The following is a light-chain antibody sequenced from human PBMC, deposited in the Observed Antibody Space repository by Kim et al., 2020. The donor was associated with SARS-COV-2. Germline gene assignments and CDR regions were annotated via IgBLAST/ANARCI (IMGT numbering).Light chain of an antibody. CDR1: SSNIGSNY. CDR3: AAWDDSLGGVL. J-gene: IGLJ2*01. CDR2: RNN. V-gene: IGLV1-47*01. Sequence: QSVLTQPPSASGTPGQRVTISCSGSSSNIGSNYVYWYQQLPGTAPKLLIYRNNQRPSGVPDRFSGSKSGTSASLAISGLRSEDEADYYCAAWDDSLGGVLFGGGPQLTVL.